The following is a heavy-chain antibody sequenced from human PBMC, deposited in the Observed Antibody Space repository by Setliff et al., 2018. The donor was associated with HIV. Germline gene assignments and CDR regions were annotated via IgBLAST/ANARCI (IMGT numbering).Heavy chain of an antibody. CDR1: GGSITSGGHY. J-gene: IGHJ5*01. CDR2: IHYTGSN. V-gene: IGHV4-31*02. D-gene: IGHD5-12*01. CDR3: ARGGNSRAAWFDS. Sequence: SETLSLTCSVSGGSITSGGHYWSWIRHLPGKGLEWIGYIHYTGSNFYNPSLTDRLTLSVDTSDNQFSLKSTSVTAADTAVYYCARGGNSRAAWFDSWGQGTLVTVSS.